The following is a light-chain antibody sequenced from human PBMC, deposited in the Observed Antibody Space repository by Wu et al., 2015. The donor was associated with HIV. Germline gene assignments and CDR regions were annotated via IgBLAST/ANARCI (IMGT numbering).Light chain of an antibody. V-gene: IGKV3-11*01. CDR2: DAS. CDR3: QQSITWPLT. Sequence: EIVLTQSPATLSLSPGERATLSCRASQSVGSYLAWYQQKPGQAPRLLIYDASNRATDIPPRFSGSGSGTDFTLTINSLEPEDFAVYYCQQSITWPLTFGQGTRLEIK. J-gene: IGKJ5*01. CDR1: QSVGSY.